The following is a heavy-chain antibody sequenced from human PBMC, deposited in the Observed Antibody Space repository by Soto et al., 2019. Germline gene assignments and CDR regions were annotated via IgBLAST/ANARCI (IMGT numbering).Heavy chain of an antibody. J-gene: IGHJ6*03. Sequence: QVQLVQSGAEEKKPGATLKVSCKASGYTFTSYDINWLRQATGQGLEWMGWLNPNSGNTGYAQKFKDRVTITRNTSISTAYVELSSLRCEDTAVYYCARGWGSIALMVYENYMDVWGKGTTVTVSS. V-gene: IGHV1-8*01. D-gene: IGHD2-8*01. CDR2: LNPNSGNT. CDR3: ARGWGSIALMVYENYMDV. CDR1: GYTFTSYD.